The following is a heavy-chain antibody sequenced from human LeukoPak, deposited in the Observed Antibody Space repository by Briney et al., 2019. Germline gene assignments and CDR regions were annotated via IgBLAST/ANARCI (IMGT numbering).Heavy chain of an antibody. Sequence: GGSLRLSCAASGFIFSDHYMDWVRQAPGKGLEWVGRTRNEANIYATKYAASVKGRFTISRDDSKNSLYLQMNSLKTEDTAVYYCASPVGATTVRAFDIWGQGTMVTVSS. D-gene: IGHD1-26*01. J-gene: IGHJ3*02. CDR1: GFIFSDHY. CDR3: ASPVGATTVRAFDI. V-gene: IGHV3-72*01. CDR2: TRNEANIYAT.